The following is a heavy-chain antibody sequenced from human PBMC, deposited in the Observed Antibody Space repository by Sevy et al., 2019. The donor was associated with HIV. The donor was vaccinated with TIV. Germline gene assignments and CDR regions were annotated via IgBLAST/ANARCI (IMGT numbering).Heavy chain of an antibody. J-gene: IGHJ4*02. D-gene: IGHD3-22*01. CDR1: GYTLTKLS. CDR2: FDPEDGET. CDR3: ATTKDYYESSGCPFDY. V-gene: IGHV1-24*01. Sequence: ASVKVSCKVSGYTLTKLSMHWVRQAPGKGLAWMGSFDPEDGETLYAQSLQGRITMTEDTSTDTAYMELNSLRSEDTAVYYCATTKDYYESSGCPFDYWGQGTLVTVSS.